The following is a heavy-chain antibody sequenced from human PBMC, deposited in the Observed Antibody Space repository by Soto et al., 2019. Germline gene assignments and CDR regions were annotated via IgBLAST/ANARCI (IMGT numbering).Heavy chain of an antibody. CDR3: ARGGRDSSGYYYLDY. D-gene: IGHD3-22*01. J-gene: IGHJ4*02. Sequence: QVQLQESGPGLVKPSQTLSLTCTVSGGSISSGGYYWSWIRQHPGKGLEWIGYIYYSGSTYYNPSLKSRVTISVDTSKNQFCLKLSSVTAADTAVYYCARGGRDSSGYYYLDYGGQGTLVTVSS. CDR1: GGSISSGGYY. CDR2: IYYSGST. V-gene: IGHV4-31*03.